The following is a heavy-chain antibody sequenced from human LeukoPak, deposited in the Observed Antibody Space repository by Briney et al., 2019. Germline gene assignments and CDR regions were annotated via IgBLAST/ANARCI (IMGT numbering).Heavy chain of an antibody. CDR3: VKTMVTFGRLIRSDAFDV. J-gene: IGHJ3*01. Sequence: GGSLRLSCAASGFTVSSNYMSWVCQAPGKGLEWVSVIYSGGSTYYADSVKGRFTISRDNSRNTLYLQMSSLRPEDTALYHCVKTMVTFGRLIRSDAFDVWGQGTKVTVSS. CDR1: GFTVSSNY. D-gene: IGHD3-16*01. CDR2: IYSGGST. V-gene: IGHV3-66*01.